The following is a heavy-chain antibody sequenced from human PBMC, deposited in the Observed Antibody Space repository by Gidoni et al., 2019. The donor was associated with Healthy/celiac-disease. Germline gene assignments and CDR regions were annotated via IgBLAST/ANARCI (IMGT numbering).Heavy chain of an antibody. D-gene: IGHD6-19*01. CDR2: IYHSGSP. Sequence: QFQLQESGPGLVNPSGPLSLTCPVSGGPISRSNWWSWVRQPPGKGLEWIGEIYHSGSPNYNPSLKSRVTISVDKSKNQFSLKLSSVTAADTAVYYCARVSSSGSNWFDPWGQGTLVTVSS. J-gene: IGHJ5*02. V-gene: IGHV4-4*02. CDR1: GGPISRSNW. CDR3: ARVSSSGSNWFDP.